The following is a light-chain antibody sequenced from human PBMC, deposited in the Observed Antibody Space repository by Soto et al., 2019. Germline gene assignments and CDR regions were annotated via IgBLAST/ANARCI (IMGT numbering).Light chain of an antibody. Sequence: QSALTQPASVSGSRGQSIIISCVGRDTDVGQDKSVSWYQQGPGQAPKLLIFEVTNRPSGVSKRFSGSRSGNTASLTISGLQPDDEGEYFCVSYTDTDTLVFGTGTKVTVL. CDR2: EVT. CDR3: VSYTDTDTLV. CDR1: DTDVGQDKS. V-gene: IGLV2-14*01. J-gene: IGLJ1*01.